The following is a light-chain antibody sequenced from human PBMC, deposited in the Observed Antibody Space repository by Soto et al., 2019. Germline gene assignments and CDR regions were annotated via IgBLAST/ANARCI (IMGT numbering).Light chain of an antibody. CDR1: QSVRSN. CDR3: QQYNDWPRT. J-gene: IGKJ2*01. V-gene: IGKV3-15*01. CDR2: GAS. Sequence: EIVMTQSPATLSLSPGERATLSCRANQSVRSNLAWYQQKPGQAPRLLIYGASTRATGIPARFSDSGSGTEFTLIISSLQSEDFAVYYCQQYNDWPRTFGQGTKLEIK.